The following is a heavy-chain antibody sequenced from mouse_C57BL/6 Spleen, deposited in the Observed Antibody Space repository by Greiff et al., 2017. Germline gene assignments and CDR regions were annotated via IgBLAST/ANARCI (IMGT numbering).Heavy chain of an antibody. J-gene: IGHJ3*01. CDR3: AIAGIYYDYDEFAY. CDR1: GYTFTSYW. D-gene: IGHD2-4*01. Sequence: QVQLQQPGAELVKPGASVKVSCKASGYTFTSYWMHWVKQRPGQGLEWIGRIHPSDSDTNYNQKFKGKSTLTVDKSSRNAYMQLSSLTSEDSAVYYCAIAGIYYDYDEFAYWGQGTLVTVSA. V-gene: IGHV1-74*01. CDR2: IHPSDSDT.